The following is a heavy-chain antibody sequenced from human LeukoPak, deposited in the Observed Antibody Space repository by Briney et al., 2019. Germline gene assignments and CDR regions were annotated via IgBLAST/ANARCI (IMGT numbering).Heavy chain of an antibody. V-gene: IGHV5-51*01. CDR1: GYSFTSHW. CDR3: AKQDAGTYGYFAY. J-gene: IGHJ4*02. CDR2: IYTGDSDT. D-gene: IGHD3-10*01. Sequence: PGESLKISCKGSGYSFTSHWIGWVRQMPGKGLEWMGIIYTGDSDTRYSPAFQGQVTISADKSINTAYLQWNSLKASDTAMYYCAKQDAGTYGYFAYWGQGTLVTVSS.